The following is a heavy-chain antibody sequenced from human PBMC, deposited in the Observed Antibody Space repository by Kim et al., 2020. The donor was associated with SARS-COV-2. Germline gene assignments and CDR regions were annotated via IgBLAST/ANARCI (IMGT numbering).Heavy chain of an antibody. CDR1: GYSFTSYW. Sequence: GESLKISCKGSGYSFTSYWIGWVRQMPGKGLEWMGIIYPGDSDTRYSPSFQGQVTISADKSISTAYLQWSSLKASDTAMYYCARQGGDSSGYYSRYNWFDPWGQGTLVTVSS. D-gene: IGHD3-22*01. J-gene: IGHJ5*02. CDR3: ARQGGDSSGYYSRYNWFDP. CDR2: IYPGDSDT. V-gene: IGHV5-51*01.